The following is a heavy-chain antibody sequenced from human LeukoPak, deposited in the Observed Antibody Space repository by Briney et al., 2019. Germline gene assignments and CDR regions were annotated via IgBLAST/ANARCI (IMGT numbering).Heavy chain of an antibody. CDR3: AKDLDCSSTSCYPDY. CDR1: GFTFTSYD. V-gene: IGHV1-8*01. CDR2: MNPNNGNT. D-gene: IGHD2-2*01. J-gene: IGHJ4*02. Sequence: ASVKVSCKASGFTFTSYDINWVRQASGQGLEWMGWMNPNNGNTGYAQKFQGRVTMTRDTSISTAYMELRGLRSEDTAVYYCAKDLDCSSTSCYPDYWGQGTLVTVSS.